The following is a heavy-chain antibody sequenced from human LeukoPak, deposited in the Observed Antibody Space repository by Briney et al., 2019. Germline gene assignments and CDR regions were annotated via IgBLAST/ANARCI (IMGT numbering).Heavy chain of an antibody. D-gene: IGHD5-18*01. CDR3: ARGRNSSSGYSYGVLGY. Sequence: SETLSLTCAVYGGSFSGYYWSWIRQPPRKGLEWMGEINHSGSTNYNPSLKSRVTISVDTSKNQFSLKLSSVTAADTAVYYCARGRNSSSGYSYGVLGYWGQGTLVTVSS. V-gene: IGHV4-34*01. J-gene: IGHJ4*02. CDR1: GGSFSGYY. CDR2: INHSGST.